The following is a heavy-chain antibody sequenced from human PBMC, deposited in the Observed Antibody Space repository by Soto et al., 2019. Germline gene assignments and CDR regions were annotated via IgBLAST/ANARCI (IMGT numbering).Heavy chain of an antibody. CDR3: ARESKWELPSFDY. CDR2: IGSGGTDT. J-gene: IGHJ4*02. CDR1: GFTFSNFA. Sequence: EVQLLESGGDLVQPGGSLRLSCAASGFTFSNFAMSWVRQAAGKGMEWVSTIGSGGTDTFYADSVKGRFIISRDNAKNSLYLQMNSLRAEDTAVYYCARESKWELPSFDYWGQGTLVTVSS. D-gene: IGHD1-26*01. V-gene: IGHV3-21*02.